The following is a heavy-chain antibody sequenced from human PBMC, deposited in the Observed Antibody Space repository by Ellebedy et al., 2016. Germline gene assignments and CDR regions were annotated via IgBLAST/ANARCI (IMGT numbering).Heavy chain of an antibody. CDR2: IYYSGST. V-gene: IGHV4-31*03. D-gene: IGHD2-21*02. J-gene: IGHJ6*02. CDR1: GGSISSGGYY. CDR3: ARAYCGGDCYSGYYYYGMDV. Sequence: LRLSCTVSGGSISSGGYYWSWIRQHPGKGPEWIGYIYYSGSTYYNPSLKSRVTISVDTSKNQFSLKLSSVTAADTAVYYCARAYCGGDCYSGYYYYGMDVWGQGTTVTVSS.